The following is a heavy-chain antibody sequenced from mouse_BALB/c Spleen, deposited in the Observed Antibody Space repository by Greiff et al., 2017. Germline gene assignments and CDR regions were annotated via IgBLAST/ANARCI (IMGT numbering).Heavy chain of an antibody. CDR3: ARSVDYAMDY. V-gene: IGHV5-9-4*01. CDR1: GFTFSSYA. J-gene: IGHJ4*01. CDR2: ISSGGSYT. Sequence: EVKLMESGGGLVKPGGSLKLSCAASGFTFSSYAMSWVRQSPEKRLEWVAEISSGGSYTYYPDTVTGRFTISRDNAKNTLYLEMSSLRSEDTAMYYCARSVDYAMDYWGQGTSVTVSS.